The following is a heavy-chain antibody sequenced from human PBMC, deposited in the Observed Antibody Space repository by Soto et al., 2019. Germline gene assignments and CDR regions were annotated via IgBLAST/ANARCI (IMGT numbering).Heavy chain of an antibody. J-gene: IGHJ4*02. CDR2: ISGSGGST. Sequence: EVQLLESGGGLVQPGGSLRLSCAASGFTFSSYAMRWVRQAPGKGLEWVSAISGSGGSTYYADSVKGRFTISRDNSRNTLYLQMNSLRAEDTAVDYCAKVRDTALRMVRGVIILGEFDYWGQGTLVTGSS. D-gene: IGHD3-10*01. V-gene: IGHV3-23*01. CDR3: AKVRDTALRMVRGVIILGEFDY. CDR1: GFTFSSYA.